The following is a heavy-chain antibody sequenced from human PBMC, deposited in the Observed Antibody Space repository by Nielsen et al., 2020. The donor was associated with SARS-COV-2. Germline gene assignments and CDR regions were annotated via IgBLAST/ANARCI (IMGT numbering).Heavy chain of an antibody. CDR3: ARETLDHTSSFADH. D-gene: IGHD3-10*01. CDR2: IGTAGDP. V-gene: IGHV3-13*05. CDR1: GFTFSSYD. J-gene: IGHJ5*02. Sequence: GESLKISCVASGFTFSSYDMHWVRQATGKGLEWVSAIGTAGDPYYPGSVKGRFTISRDNSKDTLHLQMSSLNPEDTAVYFCARETLDHTSSFADHWGQGTLVTVSS.